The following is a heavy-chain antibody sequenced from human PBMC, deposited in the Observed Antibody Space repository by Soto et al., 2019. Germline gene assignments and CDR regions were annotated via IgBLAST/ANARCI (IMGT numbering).Heavy chain of an antibody. J-gene: IGHJ4*02. CDR3: AKPGWGSGWYEGFDY. Sequence: EVQLLESGGGLVQPGGSLRLSCAASGFTFSSYAMSWVRQAPGKGLEWVSATSGSGGSTYYADSVKGRFTISRDNSKNTLYLQMNSLRAEDTAVYYCAKPGWGSGWYEGFDYWGQGTLVTVSS. CDR2: TSGSGGST. V-gene: IGHV3-23*01. D-gene: IGHD6-19*01. CDR1: GFTFSSYA.